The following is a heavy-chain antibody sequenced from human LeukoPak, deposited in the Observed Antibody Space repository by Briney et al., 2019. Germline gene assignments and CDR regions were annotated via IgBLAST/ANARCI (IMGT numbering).Heavy chain of an antibody. CDR1: GGSISSSSYY. CDR3: ASNWGGDEYYFDY. V-gene: IGHV4-39*01. CDR2: IYYSGST. Sequence: SETLSLTCTVSGGSISSSSYYWGWIRQPPGKGLEWIGSIYYSGSTYYNPSLKSRVVISVDTSKNQFSLRLSSVTAADTAVYYCASNWGGDEYYFDYWGQGSLVTVSS. J-gene: IGHJ4*02. D-gene: IGHD7-27*01.